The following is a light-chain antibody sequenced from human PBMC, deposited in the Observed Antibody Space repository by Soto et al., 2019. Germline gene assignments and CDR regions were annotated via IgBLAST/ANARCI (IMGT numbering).Light chain of an antibody. CDR2: AAS. J-gene: IGKJ5*01. Sequence: DIQLTQSPSFLSASVGDRVTITFRASQGISSYLAWYQQKPGKAPKLLIYAASTLQIGVPSRFSGSGSGTEFTLTISSLEPEDFGTYYCQQSYKMPSFGQGTRLEIK. CDR3: QQSYKMPS. CDR1: QGISSY. V-gene: IGKV1-9*01.